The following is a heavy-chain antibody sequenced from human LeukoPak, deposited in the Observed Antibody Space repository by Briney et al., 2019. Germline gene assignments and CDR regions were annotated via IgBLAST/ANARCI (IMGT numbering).Heavy chain of an antibody. CDR3: ARVRSSWSSFDY. V-gene: IGHV4-59*02. CDR1: GDSVSSYY. CDR2: IHYSGST. D-gene: IGHD6-13*01. Sequence: SETLSLTCTVSGDSVSSYYWSWIRQPPGKGLEWIGYIHYSGSTNYNPSLKSRVTISGDTSKNQFSLKLSSVTAADTAVYYCARVRSSWSSFDYWGQGTLVTVSS. J-gene: IGHJ4*02.